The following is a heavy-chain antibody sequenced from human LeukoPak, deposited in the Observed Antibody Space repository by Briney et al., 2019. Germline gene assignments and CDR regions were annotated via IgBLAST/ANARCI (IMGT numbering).Heavy chain of an antibody. CDR3: TTDSGYDPVDY. CDR1: GFTLSNDW. V-gene: IGHV3-15*01. Sequence: GESLLLSCSSSGFTLSNDWMSSVPQAPGKGLEMVDRIKSKNDGGTTDHAAPVKGRITISRDDSKNTLYLQMNSLKTENTAVYYCTTDSGYDPVDYWGQGTLVTVSS. CDR2: IKSKNDGGTT. D-gene: IGHD5-12*01. J-gene: IGHJ4*02.